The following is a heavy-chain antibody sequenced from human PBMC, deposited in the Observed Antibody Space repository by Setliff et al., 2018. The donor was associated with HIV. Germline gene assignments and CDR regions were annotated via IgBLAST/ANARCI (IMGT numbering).Heavy chain of an antibody. CDR2: IRIDGINK. D-gene: IGHD6-19*01. V-gene: IGHV3-30*02. CDR3: TSDPPASGWTLAY. CDR1: GFIFSTYG. Sequence: LRLSCEASGFIFSTYGMHWVRQAPGKGLEWVAFIRIDGINKYYADSVKGRSTISRDNSKNTVYLQMNSLRPEDSALYYCTSDPPASGWTLAYWGQGALVTVSS. J-gene: IGHJ4*02.